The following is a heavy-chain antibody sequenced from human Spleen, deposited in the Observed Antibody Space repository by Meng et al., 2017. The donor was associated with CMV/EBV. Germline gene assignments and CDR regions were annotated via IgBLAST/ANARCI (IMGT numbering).Heavy chain of an antibody. V-gene: IGHV3-30*04. D-gene: IGHD5-18*01. CDR3: ARVDTAMVDYYYYGMDV. J-gene: IGHJ6*02. CDR1: GFTFSSYA. Sequence: GESLKISCAASGFTFSSYAMHWVRQAPGKGLEWVAVISYDGSNKYYADSVKGRFTISRDNSKNTLYLQMNSLRAEDTAVYYCARVDTAMVDYYYYGMDVWGQGITVTVSS. CDR2: ISYDGSNK.